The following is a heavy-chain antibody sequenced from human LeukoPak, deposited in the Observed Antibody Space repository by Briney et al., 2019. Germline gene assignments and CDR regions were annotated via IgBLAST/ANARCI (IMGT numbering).Heavy chain of an antibody. J-gene: IGHJ4*02. CDR3: ARSPVYDSSGYYVG. V-gene: IGHV4-59*01. CDR2: IYYSGST. CDR1: GGSISSYY. D-gene: IGHD3-22*01. Sequence: SETLSLTCTVSGGSISSYYWSWIRQPPGKGLEWIGYIYYSGSTNYNPSLKSRVTISVDTSKNQFSLKLSSVTAADPAVYYCARSPVYDSSGYYVGWGQGTLVTVSS.